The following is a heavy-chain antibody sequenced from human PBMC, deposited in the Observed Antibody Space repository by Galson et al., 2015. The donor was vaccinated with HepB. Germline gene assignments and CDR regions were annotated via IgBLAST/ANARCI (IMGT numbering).Heavy chain of an antibody. V-gene: IGHV1-2*06. CDR1: GFTFTGYS. D-gene: IGHD2-15*01. CDR3: ARVDIVVIWEQDCFDY. CDR2: ISPNSGST. J-gene: IGHJ4*02. Sequence: SVKVSCKASGFTFTGYSLRWVRQAPGQGLEWIGRISPNSGSTNYAQNVQGRVTMTRDNSINTPYMELSSLISDDTAVYYCARVDIVVIWEQDCFDYWGQGTLVTVSS.